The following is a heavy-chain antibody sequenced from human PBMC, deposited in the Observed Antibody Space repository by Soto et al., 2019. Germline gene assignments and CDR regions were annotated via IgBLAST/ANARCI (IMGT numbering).Heavy chain of an antibody. V-gene: IGHV3-9*01. CDR3: AKGRTWSSGGDRERGRYFQH. Sequence: GGSLRLSCAASGFTFDDYAMHWVRQAPGKGLEWVSGISWNSGSIGYADSVKGRFTISRDNAKNSLYLQMNSLRAEDTALYYCAKGRTWSSGGDRERGRYFQHWGQGTLVTVSS. J-gene: IGHJ1*01. CDR2: ISWNSGSI. CDR1: GFTFDDYA. D-gene: IGHD6-19*01.